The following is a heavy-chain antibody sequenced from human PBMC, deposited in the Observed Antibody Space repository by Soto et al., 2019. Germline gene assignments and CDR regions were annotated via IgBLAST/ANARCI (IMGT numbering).Heavy chain of an antibody. Sequence: PSETLSLTCAVSGGSISSDWWSWIRQPPGKGLEWIGYMDKGGSTNYNPSLKSRVTISADTSKNQFSLKLTSVTAADTAVYYCAKYTSSLSDYYYHYGMDVWGQGTTVTVSS. CDR2: MDKGGST. J-gene: IGHJ6*02. D-gene: IGHD6-6*01. CDR3: AKYTSSLSDYYYHYGMDV. CDR1: GGSISSDW. V-gene: IGHV4-59*01.